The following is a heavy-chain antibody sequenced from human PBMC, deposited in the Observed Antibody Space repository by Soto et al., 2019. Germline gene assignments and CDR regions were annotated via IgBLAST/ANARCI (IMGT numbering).Heavy chain of an antibody. CDR1: GFNLSHPW. D-gene: IGHD3-9*01. J-gene: IGHJ4*02. V-gene: IGHV3-15*01. Sequence: WGSLRLSCAASGFNLSHPWMTWVRQAAGKGLEWVGRIKSETDGGTADYAAPVKGRITISRDDSKNTVYLQMNSLKTEDPAVYYCTTGIYYDLLTGYHDVAYWGQGTLVTVSS. CDR2: IKSETDGGTA. CDR3: TTGIYYDLLTGYHDVAY.